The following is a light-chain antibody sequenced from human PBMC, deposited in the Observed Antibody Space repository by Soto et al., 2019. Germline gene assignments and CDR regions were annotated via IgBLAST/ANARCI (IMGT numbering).Light chain of an antibody. Sequence: EIVLTQSPATLSLSPGERATLSCSASQSVSSYLAWYQQKPGQAPRLLIYDASNRATGIPARFSGSGSGTYFTLTTSSLEPEDFAVYYCQHRSNWPITVGQGTLLEIK. CDR1: QSVSSY. CDR2: DAS. V-gene: IGKV3-11*01. J-gene: IGKJ5*01. CDR3: QHRSNWPIT.